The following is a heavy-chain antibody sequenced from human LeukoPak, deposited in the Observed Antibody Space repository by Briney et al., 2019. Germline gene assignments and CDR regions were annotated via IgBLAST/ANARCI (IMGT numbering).Heavy chain of an antibody. D-gene: IGHD3-22*01. Sequence: PGGSLRLSCAASGFTFSSYAMSWVRQAPEKGLEWVSAISGSGGSTYYADSVKGRFTISRDNSKNTLYLQMNSLRAEDTAVYYCAKESSMIVVVMPIYWGQGTLVTVSS. CDR3: AKESSMIVVVMPIY. J-gene: IGHJ4*02. V-gene: IGHV3-23*01. CDR1: GFTFSSYA. CDR2: ISGSGGST.